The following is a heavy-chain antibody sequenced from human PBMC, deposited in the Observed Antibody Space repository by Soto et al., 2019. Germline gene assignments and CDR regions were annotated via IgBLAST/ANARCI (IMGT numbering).Heavy chain of an antibody. CDR1: GGSISSYY. D-gene: IGHD3-3*01. V-gene: IGHV4-59*08. Sequence: QVQLQESGPGLVKPSETLSLTCTVSGGSISSYYWSWIRQPPGKGLEWIGYIYYSGSTNYNPSLKSRVTISVDTSKNQFSLKLSSVTAADTAVYYCARQGTPYYDFWSGYYTDYMDVWGKGTTVTVSS. CDR2: IYYSGST. CDR3: ARQGTPYYDFWSGYYTDYMDV. J-gene: IGHJ6*03.